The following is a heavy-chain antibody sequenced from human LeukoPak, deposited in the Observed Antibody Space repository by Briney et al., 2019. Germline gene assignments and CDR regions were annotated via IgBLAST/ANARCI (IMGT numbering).Heavy chain of an antibody. CDR1: GFTFSSYG. J-gene: IGHJ4*02. V-gene: IGHV3-30*18. CDR3: AKVGTVGASEGENYFDY. D-gene: IGHD1-26*01. Sequence: GGSVRLSCAASGFTFSSYGIHWVRQAPGKGLEWVAVISYDGSNKYYADSVKGRFTISRDNSKNTLYLQMNSLRAEDTAVYYCAKVGTVGASEGENYFDYWGQGTLVTVSS. CDR2: ISYDGSNK.